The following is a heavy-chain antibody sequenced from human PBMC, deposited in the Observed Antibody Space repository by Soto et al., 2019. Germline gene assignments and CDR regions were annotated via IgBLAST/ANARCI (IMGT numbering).Heavy chain of an antibody. CDR3: ARHTYYDFWSGYRGNRAYYYYYGMDV. J-gene: IGHJ6*02. D-gene: IGHD3-3*01. CDR2: IIPIFGTA. CDR1: GGTFSSYA. V-gene: IGHV1-69*13. Sequence: AAVKVSCKASGGTFSSYAISWVRQAPGQGLEWMGGIIPIFGTANYAQKFQGRVTITADESTSTAYMELSSLRSEDTAVYYCARHTYYDFWSGYRGNRAYYYYYGMDVWGQGTTVTVSS.